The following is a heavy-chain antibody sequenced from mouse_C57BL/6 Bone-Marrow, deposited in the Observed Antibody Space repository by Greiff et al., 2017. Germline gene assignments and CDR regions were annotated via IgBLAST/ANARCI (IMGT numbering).Heavy chain of an antibody. CDR1: GYTFTSYT. CDR3: ARWYYGSSIDD. J-gene: IGHJ2*01. Sequence: VQLQQSGAELARPGASVKMSCKASGYTFTSYTMHWVKQRPGQGLEWIGYITPSSGYTKYNQKFKDKATLTAEKSSSTAYMQLSSLTSEDSAVYYCARWYYGSSIDDWGQGTTLTVSS. CDR2: ITPSSGYT. V-gene: IGHV1-4*01. D-gene: IGHD1-1*01.